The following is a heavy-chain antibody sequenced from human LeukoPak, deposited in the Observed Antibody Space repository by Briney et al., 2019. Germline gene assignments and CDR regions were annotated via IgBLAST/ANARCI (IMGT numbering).Heavy chain of an antibody. J-gene: IGHJ5*02. D-gene: IGHD3-16*01. CDR1: GFTFSDSW. Sequence: GSLRLSCAASGFTFSDSWMNWVRQSPGKGLEWVANIRQDGSEKFYVDSVKGRFTISRDNANNSLYLQMNSLRAEDTAVYFCARSLGKLAWFDPWGHGTLVTVSS. V-gene: IGHV3-7*01. CDR2: IRQDGSEK. CDR3: ARSLGKLAWFDP.